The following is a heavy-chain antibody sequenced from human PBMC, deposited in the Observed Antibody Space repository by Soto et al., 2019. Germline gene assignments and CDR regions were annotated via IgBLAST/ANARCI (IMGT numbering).Heavy chain of an antibody. J-gene: IGHJ6*02. CDR2: IGTTGDT. CDR1: GFTFSSYD. V-gene: IGHV3-13*01. Sequence: EVQLVESGGGLVQPGGSLRLSCAASGFTFSSYDMHWVRQVTGKGLEWVSSIGTTGDTYYPGSVKGRFTISRENAKNSLYLQRNSLRAGDTAVYYCARGGYCSGGSCSQNYYYYGMDVWGQGTTITVSS. D-gene: IGHD2-15*01. CDR3: ARGGYCSGGSCSQNYYYYGMDV.